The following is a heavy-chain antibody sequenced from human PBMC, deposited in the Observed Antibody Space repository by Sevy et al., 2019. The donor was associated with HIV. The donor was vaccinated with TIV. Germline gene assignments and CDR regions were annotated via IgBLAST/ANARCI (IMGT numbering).Heavy chain of an antibody. Sequence: SETLSLTCAVSGGSISSNNWWNWVRQTPGKGLEWIGEIYHSGSTNRNPSLKSLVTISVDKSKNQFSLKLSSVTAADTAVYYCARGVGGYCSSTSCHVDYWGQGTLVTVSS. CDR2: IYHSGST. J-gene: IGHJ4*02. CDR3: ARGVGGYCSSTSCHVDY. V-gene: IGHV4-4*02. D-gene: IGHD2-2*03. CDR1: GGSISSNNW.